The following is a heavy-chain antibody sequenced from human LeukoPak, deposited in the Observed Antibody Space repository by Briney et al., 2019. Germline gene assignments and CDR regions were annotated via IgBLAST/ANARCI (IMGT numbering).Heavy chain of an antibody. Sequence: GGSLRLSCAASGFTFSNYAMNWVRQAPGKGLEWVATIKQDASEKAYVDSVEGRFTSSRDNAKSSLFLQMDSLRAEDTAVYYCARFGMDAAIDYWGQGTLVTVSS. CDR3: ARFGMDAAIDY. J-gene: IGHJ4*02. V-gene: IGHV3-7*01. D-gene: IGHD2-15*01. CDR1: GFTFSNYA. CDR2: IKQDASEK.